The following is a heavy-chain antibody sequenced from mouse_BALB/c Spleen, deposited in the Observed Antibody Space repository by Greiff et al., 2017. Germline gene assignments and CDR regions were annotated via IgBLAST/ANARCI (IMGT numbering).Heavy chain of an antibody. V-gene: IGHV3-8*02. CDR3: ASTYYDYPGLAY. CDR1: GDSITSGY. D-gene: IGHD2-4*01. Sequence: EVQVVESGPSLVKPSQTLSLTCSVTGDSITSGYWNWIRKFPGNKLEYMGYISYSGSTYYNPSLKSRISITRDTSKNQYYLQLNSVTTEDTATYYCASTYYDYPGLAYWGQGTLVTVSA. J-gene: IGHJ3*01. CDR2: ISYSGST.